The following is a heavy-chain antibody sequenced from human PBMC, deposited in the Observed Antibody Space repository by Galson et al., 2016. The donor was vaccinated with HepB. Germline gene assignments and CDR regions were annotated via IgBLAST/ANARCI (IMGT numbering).Heavy chain of an antibody. D-gene: IGHD6-19*01. J-gene: IGHJ4*02. CDR3: AKQIYTMEQWLVPEFDY. CDR2: ISYDRSNK. Sequence: SLRLSCAASGFTFSSYGMHWVRQAPGKGLEWVAVISYDRSNKYYADSVKGRFTISRDNSKNTLYLQMNSLRAEDTAVYYCAKQIYTMEQWLVPEFDYWGRGTLVTVSS. CDR1: GFTFSSYG. V-gene: IGHV3-30*18.